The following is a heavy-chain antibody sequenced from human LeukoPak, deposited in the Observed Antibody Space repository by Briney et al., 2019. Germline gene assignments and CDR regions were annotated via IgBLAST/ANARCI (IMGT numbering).Heavy chain of an antibody. CDR1: GGSISSYY. V-gene: IGHV4-59*01. CDR3: ARSPNCGGDCYAFDY. J-gene: IGHJ4*02. D-gene: IGHD2-21*02. CDR2: IYYSGST. Sequence: SETLSLTCTVSGGSISSYYWSWSGQPPGKGLEWIGYIYYSGSTNYNPSLKSRVTISVDTSKNQFSLKLSSVTAADTAVYYCARSPNCGGDCYAFDYWGQGTLVTVSS.